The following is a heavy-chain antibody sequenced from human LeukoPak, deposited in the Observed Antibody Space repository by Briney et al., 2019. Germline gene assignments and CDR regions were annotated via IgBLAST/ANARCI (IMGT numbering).Heavy chain of an antibody. J-gene: IGHJ4*02. D-gene: IGHD2-2*01. V-gene: IGHV4-39*01. CDR1: GGSISSSSYY. Sequence: SETLSLTCTVSGGSISSSSYYWGWLRQPLGTGREWLGSIYYSGSTYYNPSLESRFTISVDTSKNQFSLKLSSGTAADTAVYYCAIRDQLLQVFDYWGQGTLVTVSS. CDR3: AIRDQLLQVFDY. CDR2: IYYSGST.